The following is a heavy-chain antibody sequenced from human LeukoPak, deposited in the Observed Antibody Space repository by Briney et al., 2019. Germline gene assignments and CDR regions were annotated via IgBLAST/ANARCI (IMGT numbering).Heavy chain of an antibody. CDR1: GDSVSRSDSY. Sequence: SETPSLTCSVSGDSVSRSDSYWDWIRQPPGKGLEWIGTIYYSGRTYYSPSLKSRVTMSVDPSNNQFPLNLRSVTAADTAVYYCTRRRYYDGSGYLEWGQGTLLSVSS. V-gene: IGHV4-39*01. D-gene: IGHD3-22*01. J-gene: IGHJ1*01. CDR2: IYYSGRT. CDR3: TRRRYYDGSGYLE.